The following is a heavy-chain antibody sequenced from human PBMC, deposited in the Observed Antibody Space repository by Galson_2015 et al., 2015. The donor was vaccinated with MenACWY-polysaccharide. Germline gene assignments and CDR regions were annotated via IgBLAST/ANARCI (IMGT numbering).Heavy chain of an antibody. CDR2: IYPDDSDM. J-gene: IGHJ6*03. V-gene: IGHV5-51*01. D-gene: IGHD2-15*01. CDR3: MRQPGGYCSGSSCYSGTFYMDV. CDR1: GYTFTNYW. Sequence: QSGAEVKKPGESLKISCKGFGYTFTNYWIGWVRQMPGKGLEWMGSIYPDDSDMRYSPSLQGQVTISADKSISTAYLQWTSLKASDTAMYYCMRQPGGYCSGSSCYSGTFYMDVSGNGTTVTVSS.